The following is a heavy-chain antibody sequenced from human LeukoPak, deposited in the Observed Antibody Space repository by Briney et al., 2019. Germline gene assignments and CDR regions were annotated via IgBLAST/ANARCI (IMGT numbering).Heavy chain of an antibody. CDR1: GFTFSYYW. CDR2: INEDGSGK. Sequence: GGSLRLSCAASGFTFSYYWMTWVRQAPGKGLEWVANINEDGSGKYYVDSVKGRFTISRDNAKNSLYLQMNSLRAEDTAVYYCARSVAVAVWGQGTLVTVSS. J-gene: IGHJ4*02. D-gene: IGHD6-19*01. CDR3: ARSVAVAV. V-gene: IGHV3-7*04.